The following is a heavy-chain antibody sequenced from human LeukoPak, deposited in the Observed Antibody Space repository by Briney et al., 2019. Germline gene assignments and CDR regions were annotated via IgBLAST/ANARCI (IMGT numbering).Heavy chain of an antibody. J-gene: IGHJ4*02. CDR1: GFTFSSYW. CDR3: ARDRESSSSWLLDY. V-gene: IGHV3-7*01. CDR2: IKPDGSEK. D-gene: IGHD6-13*01. Sequence: SGRSLRLSCAASGFTFSSYWMSWVRQAPGKGLEWVANIKPDGSEKYYVDSVKGRFTISRDNAKNSLYLQMNSLRAEDTAVYYCARDRESSSSWLLDYWGQGTLVTVSS.